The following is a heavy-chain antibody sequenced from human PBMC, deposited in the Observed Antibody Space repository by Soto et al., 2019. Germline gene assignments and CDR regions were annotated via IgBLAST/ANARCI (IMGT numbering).Heavy chain of an antibody. V-gene: IGHV3-23*01. CDR1: GFTFSSYS. D-gene: IGHD1-26*01. CDR3: ARDLSNQARATTNSFEP. J-gene: IGHJ5*02. CDR2: ISGSGGSA. Sequence: GGSLRLSCAASGFTFSSYSMSWVRQAPGKGLEWVSAISGSGGSAYYADSVKGRFTISRDNSKNTLYLQMNSLRAEDTAVYYCARDLSNQARATTNSFEPWGQGTLVTVSS.